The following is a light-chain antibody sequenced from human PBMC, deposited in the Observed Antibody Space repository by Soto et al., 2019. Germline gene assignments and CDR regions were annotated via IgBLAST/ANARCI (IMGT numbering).Light chain of an antibody. CDR2: DAS. V-gene: IGKV1-6*01. J-gene: IGKJ2*01. Sequence: AIQMTQSPSSLSASVGDRVTITCRASQGITNDLGWYQQKPGKAPNLLIYDASRLQSGVSSRFSGSGSGTDFTLTISNLQPEDFATYYGLQDYNYPRTFGQGTRLEIK. CDR1: QGITND. CDR3: LQDYNYPRT.